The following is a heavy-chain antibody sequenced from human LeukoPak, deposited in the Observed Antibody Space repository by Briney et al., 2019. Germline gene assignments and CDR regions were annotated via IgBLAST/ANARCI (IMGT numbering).Heavy chain of an antibody. CDR3: ADPFADAFDI. J-gene: IGHJ3*02. CDR1: GFTFSRYW. Sequence: GGSLRLSCAASGFTFSRYWMHWVRQAPGKGLVWVSHISADGSTTTYADSVRGRFTISRDNAKNTLYLQMNSLRAEDTAIYYCADPFADAFDIWGQGTMVIVSS. V-gene: IGHV3-74*01. D-gene: IGHD3-3*01. CDR2: ISADGSTT.